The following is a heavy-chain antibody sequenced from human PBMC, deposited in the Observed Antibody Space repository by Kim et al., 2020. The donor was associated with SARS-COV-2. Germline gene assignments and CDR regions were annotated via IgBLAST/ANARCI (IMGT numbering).Heavy chain of an antibody. Sequence: SRVTISVDTSKNQFSLKLSSVTAADTAVYYCAGGVAAAAGTRSKNNWFDPWGQGTLVTVSS. V-gene: IGHV4-34*01. J-gene: IGHJ5*02. D-gene: IGHD6-13*01. CDR3: AGGVAAAAGTRSKNNWFDP.